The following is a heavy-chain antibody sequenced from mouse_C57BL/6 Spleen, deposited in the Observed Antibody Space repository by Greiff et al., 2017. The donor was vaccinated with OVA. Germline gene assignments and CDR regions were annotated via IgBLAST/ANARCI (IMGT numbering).Heavy chain of an antibody. V-gene: IGHV1-69*01. CDR2: IDPSDSYT. CDR1: GYTFTSYW. CDR3: ARDYDRGYAMDY. D-gene: IGHD2-4*01. Sequence: VQLQQPGAELVMPGASVKLSCKASGYTFTSYWMHWVKQRPGQGLAWIGEIDPSDSYTNYYQKFKGKSTLTVDKSSSTAYMQLSSLTSEDSAVYYCARDYDRGYAMDYWGQGTSVTVSS. J-gene: IGHJ4*01.